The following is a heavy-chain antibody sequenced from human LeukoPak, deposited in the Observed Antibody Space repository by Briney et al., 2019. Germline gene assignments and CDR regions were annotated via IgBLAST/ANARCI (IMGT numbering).Heavy chain of an antibody. CDR2: INPSGGST. CDR1: GYTFTNYY. V-gene: IGHV1-46*01. CDR3: ARAPQGKPVDY. D-gene: IGHD3-10*01. Sequence: ASVKVSCKASGYTFTNYYMHWVRQATGQGPEWMGIINPSGGSTSYAQKFQGRVTMTRDTSTSTVYMELSSLRSEDTAVYYCARAPQGKPVDYWGQGTLVTVSS. J-gene: IGHJ4*02.